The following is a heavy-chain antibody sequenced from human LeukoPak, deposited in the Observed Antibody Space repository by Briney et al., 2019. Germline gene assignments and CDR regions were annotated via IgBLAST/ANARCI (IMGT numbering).Heavy chain of an antibody. CDR3: ARFLAVAGTNYYYYGMDV. J-gene: IGHJ6*02. Sequence: ASVKVSCKASGYTFTSYGISWVRQAPGQGLEWMGWISAYNGNTNYAQKLQGRVTMTTDTSTSTAYMELRSLRSDDTAVYYCARFLAVAGTNYYYYGMDVWGQGTTVTVSS. V-gene: IGHV1-18*01. CDR2: ISAYNGNT. CDR1: GYTFTSYG. D-gene: IGHD6-19*01.